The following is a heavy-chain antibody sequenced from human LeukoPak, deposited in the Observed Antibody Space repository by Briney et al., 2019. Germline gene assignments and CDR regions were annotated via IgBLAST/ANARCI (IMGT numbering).Heavy chain of an antibody. V-gene: IGHV1-2*02. D-gene: IGHD1-26*01. J-gene: IGHJ4*02. Sequence: ASVKVSCKASGYTFTGYYMHWVRQAPGQGLEWMGWINPNSGGTNYAQKFQGRVTMTRDTSISTAYMELSRLRSDGAAVYYCARTAAGEYSGSYRFDYWGQGTLVTVSS. CDR1: GYTFTGYY. CDR3: ARTAAGEYSGSYRFDY. CDR2: INPNSGGT.